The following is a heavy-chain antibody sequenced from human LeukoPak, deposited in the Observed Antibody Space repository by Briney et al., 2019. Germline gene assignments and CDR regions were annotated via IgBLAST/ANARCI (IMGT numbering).Heavy chain of an antibody. V-gene: IGHV4-30-2*01. D-gene: IGHD3-22*01. CDR1: GGSVSSDDYS. CDR2: IFHSAST. Sequence: PSGTLSLTCAVSGGSVSSDDYSWGWIRQPPGKGLEWIGYIFHSASTYHNLSLRSRVTISLDRSKNQFSLKMSSVTAADTAVYYCARGYDSSGQTGRYYFDHWGQGTLVTVSS. CDR3: ARGYDSSGQTGRYYFDH. J-gene: IGHJ4*02.